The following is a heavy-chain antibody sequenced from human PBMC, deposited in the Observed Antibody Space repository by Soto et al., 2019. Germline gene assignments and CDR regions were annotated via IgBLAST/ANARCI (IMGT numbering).Heavy chain of an antibody. Sequence: PWGSLRLSCAASGFTFCDYAMHWCRQSPGKGLEWVSGISWNSGSIGYADSVKGRFTISRDNAKNSLYLQMNSLRAEDTALYYCAKDSGSYYVYAFDIWGQGTMVTVSS. CDR3: AKDSGSYYVYAFDI. CDR2: ISWNSGSI. CDR1: GFTFCDYA. J-gene: IGHJ3*02. D-gene: IGHD1-26*01. V-gene: IGHV3-9*01.